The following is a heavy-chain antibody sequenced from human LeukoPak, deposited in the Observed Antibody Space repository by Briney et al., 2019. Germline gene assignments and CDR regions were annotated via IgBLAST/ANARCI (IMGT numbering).Heavy chain of an antibody. CDR1: GFTFSSYG. Sequence: GGSLRLSCAASGFTFSSYGMHWVRQAPGKGLEWVAVIWYDGSNKYYADSVKGRFTISRDNSKNTLYLQMNSLRAEDTAVYYCAKDTGYSSSWYGFDYWGQGTLVTVSS. V-gene: IGHV3-30*02. CDR3: AKDTGYSSSWYGFDY. J-gene: IGHJ4*02. D-gene: IGHD6-13*01. CDR2: IWYDGSNK.